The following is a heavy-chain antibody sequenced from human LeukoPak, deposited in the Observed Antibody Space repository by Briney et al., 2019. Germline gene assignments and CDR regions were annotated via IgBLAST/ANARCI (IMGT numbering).Heavy chain of an antibody. D-gene: IGHD6-19*01. J-gene: IGHJ4*02. V-gene: IGHV3-23*01. CDR3: ARPTSGWYAGGFDY. Sequence: GGSLRLSCAASGFTFINYAMNWVRQAPGKGLEWISALSFSGLTTYYADSVRSRFTISRDNSKSTLYLQMNSLRAEDTALYYCARPTSGWYAGGFDYWGQGILVTVSS. CDR1: GFTFINYA. CDR2: LSFSGLTT.